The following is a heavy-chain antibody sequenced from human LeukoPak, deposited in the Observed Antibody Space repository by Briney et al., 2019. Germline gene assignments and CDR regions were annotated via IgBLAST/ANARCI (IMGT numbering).Heavy chain of an antibody. J-gene: IGHJ6*02. CDR3: ASWPRYCTNGVCSDPYYYYGMDV. CDR1: GFTFSSYA. D-gene: IGHD2-8*01. V-gene: IGHV3-23*01. Sequence: GGSLRLSCAASGFTFSSYAMSWVRQAPGKELEWVSAISGSGGSTYYADSVKGRFTISRDNSKNTLYLQMNSLRAEDTAVYYCASWPRYCTNGVCSDPYYYYGMDVWGQGTTVTVSS. CDR2: ISGSGGST.